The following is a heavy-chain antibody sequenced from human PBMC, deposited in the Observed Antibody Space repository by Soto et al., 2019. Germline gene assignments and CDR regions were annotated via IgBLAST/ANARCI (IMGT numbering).Heavy chain of an antibody. CDR2: IYYSGST. V-gene: IGHV4-59*01. CDR3: ARGIGETYYYGSGSLGGEYFQH. Sequence: QVQLQESGPGLVKPSETLSLTCTVSGGSISSYYWSWIRQPPGKGLEWIGYIYYSGSTNYNPSLKSRVTISVDTSKDQFALKLSSVTGADTAVYYCARGIGETYYYGSGSLGGEYFQHWGQGTLVTVSS. CDR1: GGSISSYY. D-gene: IGHD3-10*01. J-gene: IGHJ1*01.